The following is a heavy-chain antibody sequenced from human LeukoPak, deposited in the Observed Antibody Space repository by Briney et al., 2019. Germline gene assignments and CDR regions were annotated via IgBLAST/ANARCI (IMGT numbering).Heavy chain of an antibody. Sequence: SETLSLTCTVSGGSISSYYWSWIRQPPGKGLEWIGYIYYSGSTNYNPSLKSRVTISVDTSKNQFSLRPSSVTAADTAVYYCARVVAAAGNNWFDPWGQGTLVTVSS. CDR3: ARVVAAAGNNWFDP. V-gene: IGHV4-59*12. D-gene: IGHD6-13*01. J-gene: IGHJ5*02. CDR2: IYYSGST. CDR1: GGSISSYY.